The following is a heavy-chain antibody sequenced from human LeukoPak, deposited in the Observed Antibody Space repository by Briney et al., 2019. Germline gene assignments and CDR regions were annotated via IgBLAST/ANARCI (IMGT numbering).Heavy chain of an antibody. Sequence: ASVKVSCKASGYTFTGYDINWVRQAPGQGLEWMGWMNPNSLNTGYAQRFQGRITLTRNTSIGTAYMELRSLRSEDTAVYYCARGTALSGTSDYLDSWGQGTLVTVSS. CDR1: GYTFTGYD. D-gene: IGHD6-19*01. CDR2: MNPNSLNT. V-gene: IGHV1-8*03. CDR3: ARGTALSGTSDYLDS. J-gene: IGHJ4*02.